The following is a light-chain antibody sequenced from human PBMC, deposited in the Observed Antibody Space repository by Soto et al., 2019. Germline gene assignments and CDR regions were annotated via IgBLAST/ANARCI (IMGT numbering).Light chain of an antibody. J-gene: IGKJ1*01. V-gene: IGKV3-20*01. CDR1: QSVSSSH. CDR2: GAS. CDR3: QQYGSSRT. Sequence: EIVLTQSPGSLSLSPVERATLSCRASQSVSSSHLAWYQQKPGQAPRLLIYGASSRATGIPDRFSGSGSGTDFTLTISRLEPEDFAVYYCQQYGSSRTFGQGTKV.